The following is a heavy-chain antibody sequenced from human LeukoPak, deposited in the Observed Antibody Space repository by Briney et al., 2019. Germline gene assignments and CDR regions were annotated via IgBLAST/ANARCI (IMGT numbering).Heavy chain of an antibody. J-gene: IGHJ4*02. Sequence: PGGSLRLSCAASGFTFSSYWMSWVRQAPGKGLEWVANIKQDGSEKYYVDSVKGRFTISRDNAKNSLYLQMNSLRAEDTAVYYCARGERWLQINAGLDYWGQGTLVTVSS. CDR1: GFTFSSYW. V-gene: IGHV3-7*01. D-gene: IGHD5-24*01. CDR3: ARGERWLQINAGLDY. CDR2: IKQDGSEK.